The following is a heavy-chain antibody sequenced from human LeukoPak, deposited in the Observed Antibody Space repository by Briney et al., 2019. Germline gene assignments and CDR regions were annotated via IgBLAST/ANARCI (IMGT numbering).Heavy chain of an antibody. V-gene: IGHV3-7*01. Sequence: GGSLRLSCAASGFTFSSYWMSWVRQAPGKGLEWVANIKQDGSEKYYVDSVKGRFTISRDNAKNSLYLQMNSLRAEDTAVYYCARGRKAAGYYFDYWGQGTLVTVSS. D-gene: IGHD1-14*01. CDR3: ARGRKAAGYYFDY. J-gene: IGHJ4*02. CDR1: GFTFSSYW. CDR2: IKQDGSEK.